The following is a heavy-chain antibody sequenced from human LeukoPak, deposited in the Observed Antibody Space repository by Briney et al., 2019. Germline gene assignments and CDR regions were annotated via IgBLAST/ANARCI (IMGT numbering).Heavy chain of an antibody. CDR2: IYSGGST. J-gene: IGHJ6*03. Sequence: GGSLRLSCAASGFTVSSNYMSWVRQAPGKGLEWVSVIYSGGSTYYADSVKGRFTISRDNSKNTLYLQMNSLRAEDTAVYYCAKGTYYYYYMDVWGKGTTVTVSS. CDR3: AKGTYYYYYMDV. V-gene: IGHV3-53*01. D-gene: IGHD3-10*01. CDR1: GFTVSSNY.